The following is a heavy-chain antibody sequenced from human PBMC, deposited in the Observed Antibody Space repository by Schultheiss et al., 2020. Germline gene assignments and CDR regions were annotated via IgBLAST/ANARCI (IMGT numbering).Heavy chain of an antibody. CDR3: TRHYYMDV. Sequence: GGSLRLSCTGSGFTFSSYLMHWVRQASGKGLEWVGRIRSKANSYATAYAASVKGRFTISRDDSKNTAYLQMNSLKTEDTAVYYCTRHYYMDVWGKGTTVTVSS. V-gene: IGHV3-73*01. CDR2: IRSKANSYAT. J-gene: IGHJ6*03. CDR1: GFTFSSYL.